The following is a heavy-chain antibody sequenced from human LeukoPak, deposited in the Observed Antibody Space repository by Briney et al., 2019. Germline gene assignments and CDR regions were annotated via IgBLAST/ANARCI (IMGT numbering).Heavy chain of an antibody. CDR1: GYSISSGYF. J-gene: IGHJ4*02. V-gene: IGHV4-38-2*01. D-gene: IGHD2-21*02. CDR3: ARTPEGQTASFDY. CDR2: IFHSGST. Sequence: SETLSLTCGVSGYSISSGYFWGWIRQPPGKGLEWIGSIFHSGSTYYNPSLRSRVTISVDTSKNQFSLKLRSVTAADTAVYYCARTPEGQTASFDYWGQGTLVTVSS.